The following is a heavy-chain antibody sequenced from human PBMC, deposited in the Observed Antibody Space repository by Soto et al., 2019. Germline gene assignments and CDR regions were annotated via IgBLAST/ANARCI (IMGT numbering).Heavy chain of an antibody. CDR3: ARDGAGCSGGSCYIAQPYYFDY. Sequence: GGSLRLSCAASGFTFSSYSMNWVRQAPGKGLEWVSYISSSSSTIYYADSVKGRFTISRDNAKNSLYLQMNSLRAEDTAVYYCARDGAGCSGGSCYIAQPYYFDYWGQGTLVTVSS. J-gene: IGHJ4*02. V-gene: IGHV3-48*01. CDR1: GFTFSSYS. CDR2: ISSSSSTI. D-gene: IGHD2-15*01.